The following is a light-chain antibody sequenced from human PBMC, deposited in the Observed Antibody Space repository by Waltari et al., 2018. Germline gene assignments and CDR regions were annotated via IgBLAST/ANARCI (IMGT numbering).Light chain of an antibody. V-gene: IGLV2-14*03. CDR2: DGS. Sequence: QSALTRAASVSGSPGQSITISCTGSSSDVGGYNYFSWYQQHPGKAPKLIIYDGSNRPSGVSNRFSGSKSGNTASLTISGLQAEDEADYYCSSYISSSTLELFGGGTSLTVL. CDR1: SSDVGGYNY. CDR3: SSYISSSTLEL. J-gene: IGLJ2*01.